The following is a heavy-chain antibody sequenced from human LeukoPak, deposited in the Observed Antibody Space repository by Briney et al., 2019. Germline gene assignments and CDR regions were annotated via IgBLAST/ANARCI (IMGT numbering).Heavy chain of an antibody. CDR3: ARAGMCSGSYYVFDY. J-gene: IGHJ4*02. CDR1: GYTFTSYY. CDR2: INPSGGST. V-gene: IGHV1-46*01. Sequence: GASVKVSCKASGYTFTSYYMHWVRQAPGQGLEWMGIINPSGGSTSYAQKLQGRVTMTRDTSTSTVYMELSSLRSEDTAVYYCARAGMCSGSYYVFDYWGQGTLVTVSS. D-gene: IGHD1-26*01.